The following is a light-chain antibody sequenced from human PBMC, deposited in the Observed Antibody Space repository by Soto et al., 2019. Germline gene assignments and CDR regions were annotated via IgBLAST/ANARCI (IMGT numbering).Light chain of an antibody. V-gene: IGKV3-15*01. J-gene: IGKJ1*01. Sequence: EIVMTQSPATLSVSPGERATLSCRASQSVGSNLAWYQQKPGQAPRLLIYGASTRATGIPGRFSGSGSGTEFTLTISSLQSEDFAVYYCQQYNNWPETFGQGTKVEIK. CDR2: GAS. CDR3: QQYNNWPET. CDR1: QSVGSN.